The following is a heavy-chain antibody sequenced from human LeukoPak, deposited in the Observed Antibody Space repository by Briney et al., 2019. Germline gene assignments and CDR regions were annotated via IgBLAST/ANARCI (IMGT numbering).Heavy chain of an antibody. Sequence: SETLSLTCTVSGVSISSSSYYWGWIRQPPGKGLEWIGSIYYSGSTYYNPSLKSRVTISVDTSKNQFSLKLSSVTAADTAVYYCARRSSSSDAFDIWGQGTMVTVSS. CDR2: IYYSGST. J-gene: IGHJ3*02. CDR3: ARRSSSSDAFDI. CDR1: GVSISSSSYY. V-gene: IGHV4-39*01. D-gene: IGHD6-6*01.